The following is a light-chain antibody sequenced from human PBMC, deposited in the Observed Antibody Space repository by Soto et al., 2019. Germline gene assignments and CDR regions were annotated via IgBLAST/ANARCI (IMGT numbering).Light chain of an antibody. Sequence: EIVLTHSPGTLSLSPCERATLSSSASQSVSNNYLAWYQQKPGQAPRLLIYGASNRATGIPARFSGSGSGTEFTLTIGSLQSEDCALYYCQQYNNWPGTFGQGTKVDIK. J-gene: IGKJ1*01. V-gene: IGKV3D-15*01. CDR2: GAS. CDR3: QQYNNWPGT. CDR1: QSVSNN.